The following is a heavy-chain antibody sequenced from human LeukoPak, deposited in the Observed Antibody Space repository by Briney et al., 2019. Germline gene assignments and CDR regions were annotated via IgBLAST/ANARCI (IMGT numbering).Heavy chain of an antibody. Sequence: PGGSLRLSCTTSGFSFTSYAMNWVRQAPGKGLEWLSYISGPGTTTKYADSVKGRFTISRDNSKNTLYLQMNSLRAEDTAVYYCAKDSSRELKNWFDPWGQGTLVTVSS. CDR2: ISGPGTTT. J-gene: IGHJ5*02. V-gene: IGHV3-48*01. CDR3: AKDSSRELKNWFDP. D-gene: IGHD1-26*01. CDR1: GFSFTSYA.